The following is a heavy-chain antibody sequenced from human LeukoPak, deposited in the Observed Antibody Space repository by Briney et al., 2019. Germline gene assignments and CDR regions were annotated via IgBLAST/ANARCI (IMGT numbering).Heavy chain of an antibody. D-gene: IGHD5-12*01. CDR2: ISGSGVST. CDR1: GYTFRSYA. Sequence: GGSVRLSCAASGYTFRSYAMNWVRQAPGQGLEWVSCISGSGVSTYYADSVKGRFTISRDDSKNTLFLQMNSLRAEDTAVYYCAKARVNSGYVRGASDYWGQGSLVTVSS. J-gene: IGHJ4*02. V-gene: IGHV3-23*01. CDR3: AKARVNSGYVRGASDY.